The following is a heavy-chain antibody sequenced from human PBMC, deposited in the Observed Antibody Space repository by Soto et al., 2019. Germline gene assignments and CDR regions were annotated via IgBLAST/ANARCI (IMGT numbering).Heavy chain of an antibody. CDR3: ARGSGSSAVDYRMAV. D-gene: IGHD6-6*01. CDR1: GYTFTSYD. CDR2: ISAYNGDT. Sequence: ASVKVSCKGAGYTFTSYDITCVRQAPGQDLEWMGWISAYNGDTNYARRLQGRVTMTTDTSTSTVDMEVRRLRSDDTAVYYCARGSGSSAVDYRMAVWRQGTTVTVSS. V-gene: IGHV1-18*04. J-gene: IGHJ6*02.